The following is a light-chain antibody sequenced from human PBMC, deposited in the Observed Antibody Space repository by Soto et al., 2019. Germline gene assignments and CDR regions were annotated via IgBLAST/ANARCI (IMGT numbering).Light chain of an antibody. V-gene: IGLV2-11*01. CDR1: SSDVGYSNY. CDR2: DVT. Sequence: QSALTQPRSVSGSPGQSVTISCTGTSSDVGYSNYVSWYQQHPGKAPNLMIYDVTKRPSGVPDRFSGSKSGNTASLTISGLQAEDEADYHCCSYAGTHWVFGGGTQLTVL. J-gene: IGLJ3*02. CDR3: CSYAGTHWV.